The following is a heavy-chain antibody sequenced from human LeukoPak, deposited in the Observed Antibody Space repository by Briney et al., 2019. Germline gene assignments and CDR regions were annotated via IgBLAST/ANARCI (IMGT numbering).Heavy chain of an antibody. D-gene: IGHD2-2*01. V-gene: IGHV1-18*01. J-gene: IGHJ5*02. CDR2: ISSYNGNT. CDR1: GYTFISCD. Sequence: ASVKVSCKASGYTFISCDISWVRQAPGHGLEWMGWISSYNGNTSYAEKLQGRITMTKDTSTSTAYLELRSLRSDDTAVYYCARIACSSSSCTYSGRRRVRGGSLDPWGQGTLVTVSS. CDR3: ARIACSSSSCTYSGRRRVRGGSLDP.